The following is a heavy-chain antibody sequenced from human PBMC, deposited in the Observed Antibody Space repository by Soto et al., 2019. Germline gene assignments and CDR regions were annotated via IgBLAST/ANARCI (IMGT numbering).Heavy chain of an antibody. V-gene: IGHV4-4*02. CDR1: GGSISSSSW. CDR3: ARKDYGDYRWFDP. J-gene: IGHJ5*02. CDR2: IYHSGST. D-gene: IGHD4-17*01. Sequence: QVQLQESGPGLVRPSGTLSLTCAVSGGSISSSSWWSWVRQPPGKGLEWIGEIYHSGSTNYNPSRKSPVTISVDKSKNQFSLKLNSVTAADTAVYYCARKDYGDYRWFDPWGQGTLVTVSS.